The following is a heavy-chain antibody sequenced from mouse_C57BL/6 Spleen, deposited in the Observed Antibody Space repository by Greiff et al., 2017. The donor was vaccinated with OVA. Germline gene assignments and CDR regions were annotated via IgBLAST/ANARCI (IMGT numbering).Heavy chain of an antibody. J-gene: IGHJ2*01. D-gene: IGHD1-1*01. CDR2: IHPNSGST. CDR1: GYTFTSYW. CDR3: ARSTVVGDYYFDY. V-gene: IGHV1-64*01. Sequence: VQLQQPGAELVKPGASVKLSCKASGYTFTSYWMHWVKQRPGQGLEWIGMIHPNSGSTNYNEKFKSKATLTVDKSSSTAYMQLSSLTSEDSAVYYCARSTVVGDYYFDYWGQGTTLTVSS.